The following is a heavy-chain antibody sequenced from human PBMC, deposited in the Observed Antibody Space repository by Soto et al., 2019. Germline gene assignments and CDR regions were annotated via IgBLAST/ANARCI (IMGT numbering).Heavy chain of an antibody. CDR1: GFTFSSYG. J-gene: IGHJ4*02. Sequence: GGSLRLSCAASGFTFSSYGMHWVRQAPGKGLEWVAVISCDGSNKYYADSVKGRFTISRDNSKNTLYLQMNSLRAEDTAVYYCAKDTYGSGSYQFDYWGQGTLVTVSS. V-gene: IGHV3-30*18. D-gene: IGHD3-10*01. CDR2: ISCDGSNK. CDR3: AKDTYGSGSYQFDY.